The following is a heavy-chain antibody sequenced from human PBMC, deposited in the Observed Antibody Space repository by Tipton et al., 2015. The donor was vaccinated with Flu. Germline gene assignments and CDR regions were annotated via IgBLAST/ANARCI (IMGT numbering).Heavy chain of an antibody. Sequence: SLRLSCAASGFSFSDYALLWVRRGPGKGLEWVTFISYDGSKKYYADSVKGRFTISRDNSVNTVYLRMDSLRTDDTAVYYCARDRDLYGLGTYADYWGQGALVTVSS. CDR3: ARDRDLYGLGTYADY. D-gene: IGHD3-10*01. CDR2: ISYDGSKK. CDR1: GFSFSDYA. J-gene: IGHJ4*02. V-gene: IGHV3-30*04.